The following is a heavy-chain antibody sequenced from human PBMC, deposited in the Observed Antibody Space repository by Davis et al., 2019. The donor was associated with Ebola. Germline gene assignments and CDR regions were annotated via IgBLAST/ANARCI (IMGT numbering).Heavy chain of an antibody. CDR1: GFTFTSSA. CDR2: IVVGSGNT. Sequence: SVKVSCKASGFTFTSSAVQWVRQARGQRLEWIGWIVVGSGNTNYAQKFQERVTITRDMSTSTAYMELSSLRSEDTAVYYCAADGGITIFGVVTYYYYYGMDVWGQGTTVTVSS. D-gene: IGHD3-3*01. CDR3: AADGGITIFGVVTYYYYYGMDV. J-gene: IGHJ6*02. V-gene: IGHV1-58*01.